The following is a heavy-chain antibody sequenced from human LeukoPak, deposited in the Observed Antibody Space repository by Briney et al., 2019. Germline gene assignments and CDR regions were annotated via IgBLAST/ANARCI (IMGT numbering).Heavy chain of an antibody. CDR3: ARRPGVGAIRSFDY. Sequence: PGESLQISCQGSGSSFTNYWSGWVRQLPGKGLEWMGIIYPGDSATPYNPSFQAQVTISADTSSKTSYLQWTTLKAPAPAMYTCARRPGVGAIRSFDYWGQRTLVTVSS. D-gene: IGHD3-16*01. V-gene: IGHV5-51*01. CDR1: GSSFTNYW. CDR2: IYPGDSAT. J-gene: IGHJ4*02.